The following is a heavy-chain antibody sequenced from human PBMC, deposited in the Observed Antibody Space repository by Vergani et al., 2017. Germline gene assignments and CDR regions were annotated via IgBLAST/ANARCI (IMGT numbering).Heavy chain of an antibody. CDR3: ARGRIAARRGGAFDI. CDR1: GGSFSGYY. CDR2: VNHSGST. D-gene: IGHD6-6*01. J-gene: IGHJ3*02. Sequence: QVQLQQWGAGLLKPSETLTLTCAVYGGSFSGYYWSWIRPPPGKGQEWIGEVNHSGSTNYNSSLKSRVTITVDTSKNQLSRKLNSVTAADPAVYYCARGRIAARRGGAFDIWGQGTMVTVSS. V-gene: IGHV4-34*01.